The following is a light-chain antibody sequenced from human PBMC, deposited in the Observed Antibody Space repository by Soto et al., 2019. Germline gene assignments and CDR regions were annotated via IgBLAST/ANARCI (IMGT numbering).Light chain of an antibody. J-gene: IGKJ4*01. CDR1: QSVSSQ. CDR3: QQRSNWPPVT. V-gene: IGKV3-11*01. Sequence: EIVLTQSPVTLSLSPGERATLSCRASQSVSSQLAWYQQKPGQAPRLLIYDASNRATGIPARFSGSGSGTDFTLTISSLEPEDFAVYYCQQRSNWPPVTFGGGTKVDIK. CDR2: DAS.